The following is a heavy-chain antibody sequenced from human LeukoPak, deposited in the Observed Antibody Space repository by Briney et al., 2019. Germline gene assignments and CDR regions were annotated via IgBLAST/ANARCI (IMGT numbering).Heavy chain of an antibody. CDR2: IYHSGST. Sequence: PSETLSLTCTVSGGSISSSSYYWGWIRQPPGKGLEWIGSIYHSGSTYYNPSLKSRVTISVDTSKNQFSLKLSSVTAADTAVYYCARQEEYYDFWSGPYNWFDPWGQGTLVAVSS. V-gene: IGHV4-39*07. J-gene: IGHJ5*02. CDR1: GGSISSSSYY. D-gene: IGHD3-3*01. CDR3: ARQEEYYDFWSGPYNWFDP.